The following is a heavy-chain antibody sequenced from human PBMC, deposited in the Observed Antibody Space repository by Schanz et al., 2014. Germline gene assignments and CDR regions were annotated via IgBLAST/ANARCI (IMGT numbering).Heavy chain of an antibody. Sequence: EVKLVESGGGAVRPGGSLRLSCAASGFTLNSYWMHWVRQVPGKGLEWVSCTNGDGTNAKYADSVKGRFTISRDNAKKTLSLQMISLRAEDTAIYFCTRSYYDFSWGSYRFRAFDIWGQGTTVIVSA. D-gene: IGHD3-16*02. V-gene: IGHV3-74*01. J-gene: IGHJ3*02. CDR3: TRSYYDFSWGSYRFRAFDI. CDR2: TNGDGTNA. CDR1: GFTLNSYW.